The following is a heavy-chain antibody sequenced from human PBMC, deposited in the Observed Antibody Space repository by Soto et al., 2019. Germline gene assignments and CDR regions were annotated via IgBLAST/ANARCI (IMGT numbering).Heavy chain of an antibody. CDR3: ATDSKDTARVPGHYYYYGMDV. J-gene: IGHJ6*02. Sequence: ASVKVSCKVSGYTLTELSMHWVRQAPGKGLECMGGFDPEDGETIYAQKFQGRVTMTEDTSTDTAYMKLSSLRSEDTAVYYCATDSKDTARVPGHYYYYGMDVWG. CDR2: FDPEDGET. CDR1: GYTLTELS. V-gene: IGHV1-24*01. D-gene: IGHD5-18*01.